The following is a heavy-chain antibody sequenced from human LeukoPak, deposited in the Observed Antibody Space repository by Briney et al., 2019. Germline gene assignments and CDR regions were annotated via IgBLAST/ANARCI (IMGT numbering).Heavy chain of an antibody. V-gene: IGHV3-48*01. CDR1: GFTFSSYS. D-gene: IGHD2-21*02. J-gene: IGHJ1*01. CDR2: ISSSSSTI. Sequence: GTSLRLSCAASGFTFSSYSMNWVRQAPGKGLEWVSYISSSSSTIYYADSVKGRFTISRDNAKNSLYLQMNSLRAEDTAVYYCARDRGDWAGDFQHWGQGTLVTVSS. CDR3: ARDRGDWAGDFQH.